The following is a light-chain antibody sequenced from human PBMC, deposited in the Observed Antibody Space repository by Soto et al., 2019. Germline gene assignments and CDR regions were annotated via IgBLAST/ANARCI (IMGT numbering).Light chain of an antibody. Sequence: QSALTQPPSASGSPGQSVTISCTGTSSDVGGYNYVSWYQQHPGKAPKRIIFEVSKRPSGVPDRFSASKSGDTASLTVSGLQAEDEADYYCSSYAGSNNLVFGGGTKLTVL. CDR3: SSYAGSNNLV. V-gene: IGLV2-8*01. CDR2: EVS. J-gene: IGLJ2*01. CDR1: SSDVGGYNY.